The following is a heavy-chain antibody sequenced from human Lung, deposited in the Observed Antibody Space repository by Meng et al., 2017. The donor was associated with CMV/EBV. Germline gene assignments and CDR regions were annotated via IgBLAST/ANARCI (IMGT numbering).Heavy chain of an antibody. CDR2: IGTVGDT. V-gene: IGHV3-13*01. J-gene: IGHJ4*02. Sequence: ESLSLSCTVSGFSFSSYDFHWVRQPTGKGLEWVSSIGTVGDTYSKGSVKGRFSISREVAKNSVYLQMNGLRDGDTGLYYCARARSPRYFDYWGQGTLVTVSS. CDR3: ARARSPRYFDY. CDR1: GFSFSSYD. D-gene: IGHD3-3*01.